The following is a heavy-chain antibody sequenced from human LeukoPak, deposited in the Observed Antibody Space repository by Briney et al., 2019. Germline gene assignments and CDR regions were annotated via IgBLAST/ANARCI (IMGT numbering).Heavy chain of an antibody. J-gene: IGHJ4*02. CDR3: AKVSYSGYDYWYYFDY. V-gene: IGHV3-30*18. CDR2: ISYDGSNK. D-gene: IGHD5-12*01. Sequence: GGSLRLSCAASGFTFSSYGMHWVRQAPGKGLEWVAVISYDGSNKYYADSAKGRFTISRDNSKNTLYLQMNSLRAEDTAVYYCAKVSYSGYDYWYYFDYWGQGTLVTVSS. CDR1: GFTFSSYG.